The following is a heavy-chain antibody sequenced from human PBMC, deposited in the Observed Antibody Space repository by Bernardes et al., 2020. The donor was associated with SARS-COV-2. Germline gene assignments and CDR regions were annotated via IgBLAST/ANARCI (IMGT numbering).Heavy chain of an antibody. CDR1: GFTFSSYS. J-gene: IGHJ4*02. CDR3: ARDYGWYYFDF. Sequence: GGSLRLSCAASGFTFSSYSMNWVRQAPGKGLEWVSYIRSSSSTTYHADSVKGRFTISRDNAKNSVYLQMNSLRAEDTAVYYCARDYGWYYFDFWGQGTLVTVSS. CDR2: IRSSSSTT. V-gene: IGHV3-48*01. D-gene: IGHD6-19*01.